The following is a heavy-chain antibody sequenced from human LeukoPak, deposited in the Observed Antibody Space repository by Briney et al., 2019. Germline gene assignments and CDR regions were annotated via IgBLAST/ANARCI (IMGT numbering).Heavy chain of an antibody. D-gene: IGHD6-25*01. CDR1: GGSISSYY. CDR3: ARGTYSSDFEY. J-gene: IGHJ4*02. Sequence: SETLSLTCTVSGGSISSYYWSWIRQPPGKGLEWIGYIYYSGSTNYNPSLKSRVTISVDTSKNQFSLKLSSVTAADTAVYYCARGTYSSDFEYWGQGTLVTVSS. V-gene: IGHV4-59*12. CDR2: IYYSGST.